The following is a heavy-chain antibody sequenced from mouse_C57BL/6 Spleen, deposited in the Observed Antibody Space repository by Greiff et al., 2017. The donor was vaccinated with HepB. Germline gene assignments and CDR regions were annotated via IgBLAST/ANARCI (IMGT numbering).Heavy chain of an antibody. Sequence: QVQLKQSGPGLVQPSQSLSITCTVSGFSLTSYGVHWVRQSPGKGLEWLGVIRRGGSTDYNAAFISRLSISKDNSKSQVFFKMNSLQADDTAIYYCARKDDGYYGGFAYWGQGTLVTVSA. CDR2: IRRGGST. D-gene: IGHD2-3*01. CDR3: ARKDDGYYGGFAY. J-gene: IGHJ3*01. CDR1: GFSLTSYG. V-gene: IGHV2-2*01.